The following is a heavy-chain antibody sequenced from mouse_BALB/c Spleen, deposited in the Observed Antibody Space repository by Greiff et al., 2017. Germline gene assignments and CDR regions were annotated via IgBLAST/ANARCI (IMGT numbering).Heavy chain of an antibody. Sequence: ESGPGLVKPSQSLSLTCSVTGYSITSGYYWNWIRQFPGNKLEWMGYISYDGSNNYNPSLKNRISITRDTSKNQFFLKLNSVTAEDTATYYCAILPYDWGQGTTLTVSS. CDR2: ISYDGSN. V-gene: IGHV3-6*02. J-gene: IGHJ2*01. D-gene: IGHD2-14*01. CDR3: AILPYD. CDR1: GYSITSGYY.